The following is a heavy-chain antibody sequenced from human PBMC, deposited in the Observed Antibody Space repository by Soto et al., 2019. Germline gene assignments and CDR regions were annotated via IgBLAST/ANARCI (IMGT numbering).Heavy chain of an antibody. CDR3: ARDSPPFDY. CDR2: ISAYNGNT. J-gene: IGHJ4*02. Sequence: QVQLVQSGAEVKKAGASVQVSCKASGYTFSSYTIRWVRQAPGQGLEWMGWISAYNGNTKYAQKLQDRVTMTTDTSTNTAYMELRSLSSDDTAVYYCARDSPPFDYWGQGTLVTVSS. CDR1: GYTFSSYT. V-gene: IGHV1-18*01.